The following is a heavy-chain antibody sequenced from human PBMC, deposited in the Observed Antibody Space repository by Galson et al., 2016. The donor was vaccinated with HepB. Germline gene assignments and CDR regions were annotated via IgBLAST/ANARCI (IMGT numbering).Heavy chain of an antibody. V-gene: IGHV3-30*04. J-gene: IGHJ4*02. Sequence: SLRLSCAASGFTFSSYAMHWVRQAPGKGLEWMAIISFDGSDKYYADSVKGRFTISRDNSKNTQYLQMSSLRADDTAVYYCARTPYSSASRAKSYYFDYWGQGTLVTVSS. CDR1: GFTFSSYA. CDR3: ARTPYSSASRAKSYYFDY. CDR2: ISFDGSDK. D-gene: IGHD6-6*01.